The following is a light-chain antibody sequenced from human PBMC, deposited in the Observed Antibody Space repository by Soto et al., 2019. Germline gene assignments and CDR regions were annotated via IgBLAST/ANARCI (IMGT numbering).Light chain of an antibody. J-gene: IGLJ3*02. Sequence: QYVLTQPPSVSGAPGLRVTISCTGDSSNIGAPYDVHWYQQLPGAVPKLLISGNSNRPSGVPDRFSGSKSGPSASLAITGLQAEDEADYYCQSYDSSLSGWVFGGGTKLTVL. V-gene: IGLV1-40*01. CDR3: QSYDSSLSGWV. CDR1: SSNIGAPYD. CDR2: GNS.